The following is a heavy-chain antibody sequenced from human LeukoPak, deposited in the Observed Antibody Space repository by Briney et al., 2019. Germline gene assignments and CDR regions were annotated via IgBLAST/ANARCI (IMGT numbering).Heavy chain of an antibody. Sequence: SETLSLTCTVSGGSISSSSYYWGWIRQPPGKGLEWIGSIYYSGSTYYNPSLKSRVTISVDTSKNQFSLKLSSVTAADTAVYYCERQELRFLEWLRYFDYWGQGTLVTVSS. CDR1: GGSISSSSYY. CDR2: IYYSGST. D-gene: IGHD3-3*01. V-gene: IGHV4-39*01. J-gene: IGHJ4*02. CDR3: ERQELRFLEWLRYFDY.